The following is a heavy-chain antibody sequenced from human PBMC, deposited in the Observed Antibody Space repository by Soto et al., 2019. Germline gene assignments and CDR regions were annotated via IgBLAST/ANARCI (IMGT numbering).Heavy chain of an antibody. J-gene: IGHJ6*02. Sequence: ASVKVSCKASGYTFTTYAMHWVRQAPGQRLEWMGWIHGGNGNTKYSQKFQGRVTISKDTSASTAYMELSRLRSEDTAVYYCAREIKYYYDSSGYYRYYYYYGMDVWGQGTTVTVSS. CDR1: GYTFTTYA. V-gene: IGHV1-3*01. CDR2: IHGGNGNT. CDR3: AREIKYYYDSSGYYRYYYYYGMDV. D-gene: IGHD3-22*01.